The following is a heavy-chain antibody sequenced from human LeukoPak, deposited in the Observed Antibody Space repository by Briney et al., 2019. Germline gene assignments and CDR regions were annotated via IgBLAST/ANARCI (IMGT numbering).Heavy chain of an antibody. CDR2: ISWNSGSI. CDR1: GFTFDDYA. CDR3: AKSGSLPEAAGPIDY. Sequence: GGSLRLSCAASGFTFDDYAMHWVRHAPGKGLEWVSGISWNSGSIGYADSVKGRFTISRDNAKNSLYLQMNSLRAEDTALYYCAKSGSLPEAAGPIDYWGQGTLVTVSS. J-gene: IGHJ4*02. D-gene: IGHD6-13*01. V-gene: IGHV3-9*01.